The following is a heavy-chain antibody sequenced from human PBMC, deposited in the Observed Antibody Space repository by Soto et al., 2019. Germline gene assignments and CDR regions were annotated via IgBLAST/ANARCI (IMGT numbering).Heavy chain of an antibody. D-gene: IGHD1-1*01. CDR3: AREGGTTLNYYRMDV. V-gene: IGHV1-69*01. Sequence: QVQLVQSGAEVKKHGSSVKVSCKASGGTFSSYAISWVRQAPGQGPEWMGGIIPIYGTANYAQKFQGRVTITADESTSTDYMELSSLRSEDTAVYYCAREGGTTLNYYRMDVWGQGPTVTVSS. CDR2: IIPIYGTA. J-gene: IGHJ6*02. CDR1: GGTFSSYA.